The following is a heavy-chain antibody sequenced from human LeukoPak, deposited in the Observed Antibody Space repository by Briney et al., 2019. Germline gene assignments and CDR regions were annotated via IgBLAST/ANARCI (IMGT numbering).Heavy chain of an antibody. Sequence: PGGSLRLSCAVSGFTFSSYWMHWVRQAPGKGLVWVARINKDGSSTSYADSVKGRFTISRDNAKNTLYLQMNSLRDEDTAVYFCTRDMIRGVVNYWGQGTLVSVSS. CDR3: TRDMIRGVVNY. CDR1: GFTFSSYW. CDR2: INKDGSST. V-gene: IGHV3-74*01. J-gene: IGHJ4*02. D-gene: IGHD3-10*01.